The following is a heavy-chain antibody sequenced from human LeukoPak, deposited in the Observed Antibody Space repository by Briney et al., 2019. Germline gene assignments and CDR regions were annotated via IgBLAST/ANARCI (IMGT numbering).Heavy chain of an antibody. D-gene: IGHD3-22*01. J-gene: IGHJ5*02. Sequence: GASVKVSCKASGGTFSSYAISWVRQAPGQGLEWMGRIIPILGIANYAQKFQGRVTITADKSTSTAYMELSSLRSEDTAVYYCAPYYGSSGYYSPWGQGTLVTVSS. CDR3: APYYGSSGYYSP. V-gene: IGHV1-69*04. CDR2: IIPILGIA. CDR1: GGTFSSYA.